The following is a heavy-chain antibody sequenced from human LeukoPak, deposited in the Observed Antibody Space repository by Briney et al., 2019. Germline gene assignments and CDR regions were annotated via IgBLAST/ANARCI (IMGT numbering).Heavy chain of an antibody. CDR2: IDYSGST. V-gene: IGHV4-59*08. J-gene: IGHJ4*02. CDR1: GGSISSYY. Sequence: SETLSLTCTVSGGSISSYYWSWVRQPPGKGLEWIGYIDYSGSTNNNPSLKSRVTISVDTSKNQFSLNLSSETAADTAVYYCARLRGYSGYPDYWGQGTLVTVSS. D-gene: IGHD5-12*01. CDR3: ARLRGYSGYPDY.